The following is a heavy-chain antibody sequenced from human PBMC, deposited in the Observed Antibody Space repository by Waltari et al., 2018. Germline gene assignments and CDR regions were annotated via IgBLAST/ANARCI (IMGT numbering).Heavy chain of an antibody. CDR1: GGPISSYY. J-gene: IGHJ4*02. V-gene: IGHV4-59*01. D-gene: IGHD6-19*01. CDR2: IYCSGST. CDR3: AGYSSGWYYFDY. Sequence: QVQLQESGPGLVKPSETLSLTCTVSGGPISSYYWSWTRPPPGEGRGLIGYIYCSGSTTYNPSRKRRVTISVDTSKNQFSLKLSSVAAADTAVYYCAGYSSGWYYFDYWGQGTLVTVSS.